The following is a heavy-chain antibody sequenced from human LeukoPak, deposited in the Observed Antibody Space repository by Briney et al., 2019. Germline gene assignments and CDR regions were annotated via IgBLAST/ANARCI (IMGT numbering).Heavy chain of an antibody. D-gene: IGHD1-26*01. V-gene: IGHV3-21*01. J-gene: IGHJ4*02. CDR1: GFTLSSSA. CDR3: ARESIVGATVH. CDR2: INNVGSHI. Sequence: GGSLRLSCAASGFTLSSSAMNWVRQAPGKGLEWVSSINNVGSHIYYAGSVKGRFTISRDNTKNSLYLQMNSLRAEDTAVYYCARESIVGATVHWGQGTLVTVSS.